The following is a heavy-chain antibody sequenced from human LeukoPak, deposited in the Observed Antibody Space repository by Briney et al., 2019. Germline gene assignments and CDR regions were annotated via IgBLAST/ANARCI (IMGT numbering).Heavy chain of an antibody. D-gene: IGHD6-13*01. CDR3: VRAGRVATED. V-gene: IGHV3-7*01. J-gene: IGHJ4*02. Sequence: AGGSLRLSCAASGFTFSSYWVSWVRQASGKGLEWVANIKQDGSEKYYVDSVKGRFTISRDNAKNSLYLQMNSLRAEDTAIYYCVRAGRVATEDWGQGTLVTVSS. CDR2: IKQDGSEK. CDR1: GFTFSSYW.